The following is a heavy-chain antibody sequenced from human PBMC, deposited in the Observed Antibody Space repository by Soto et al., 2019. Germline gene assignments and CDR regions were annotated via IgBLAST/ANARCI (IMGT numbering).Heavy chain of an antibody. CDR1: GVSISSYY. CDR3: AKSMTTVSFDYYYYYGLDV. J-gene: IGHJ6*02. Sequence: SETLSLTCTVSGVSISSYYWSWIRQPPGKGLEWIGDMYYSGSTNYNPSLKRRATISLGKSKTQFSLTLTSVTAADTAVYYCAKSMTTVSFDYYYYYGLDVWGQGTTVTVPS. V-gene: IGHV4-59*12. CDR2: MYYSGST. D-gene: IGHD4-4*01.